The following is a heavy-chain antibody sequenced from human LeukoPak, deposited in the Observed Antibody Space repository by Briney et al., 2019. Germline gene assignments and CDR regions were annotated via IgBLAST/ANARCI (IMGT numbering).Heavy chain of an antibody. CDR3: ARVRVTTSLYYYYGFDV. CDR1: GYSFTTYW. Sequence: GESLKISCKGSGYSFTTYWISWVRQMPGKGLEWMGRIDPSDSYINYSPSFQGHVTISADKSISTAYLQWSSLKASDTAIYYCARVRVTTSLYYYYGFDVWGQGTTVTVSS. CDR2: IDPSDSYI. D-gene: IGHD4-17*01. J-gene: IGHJ6*02. V-gene: IGHV5-10-1*01.